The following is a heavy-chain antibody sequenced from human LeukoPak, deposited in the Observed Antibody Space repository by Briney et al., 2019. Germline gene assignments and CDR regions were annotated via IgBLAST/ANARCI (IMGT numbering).Heavy chain of an antibody. CDR1: GGSFSGHY. V-gene: IGHV4-34*01. CDR3: ARGISAAGTRMSLYGVIHFDY. Sequence: PSETLSLTCAVYGGSFSGHYWSWIRQPPGKGLEWIGEINHSGSTNYNPSLKSRVTISVDTSKNQFSLKLSSVTAADTAVYYCARGISAAGTRMSLYGVIHFDYWGQGTLVTVSS. J-gene: IGHJ4*02. CDR2: INHSGST. D-gene: IGHD6-13*01.